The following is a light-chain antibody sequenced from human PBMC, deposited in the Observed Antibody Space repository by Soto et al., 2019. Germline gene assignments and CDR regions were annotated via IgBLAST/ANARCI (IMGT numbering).Light chain of an antibody. CDR3: QQYGSSPFT. CDR1: QSVSSN. V-gene: IGKV3-20*01. CDR2: GAS. Sequence: EIVLSQSPATLSSFSGDRVTLSCRASQSVSSNLAWYQQKPGQAPRLLIYGASSRATGIPDRFSGSGSGTDFTLTISRLEPEDFAVYYCQQYGSSPFTFGPGTKVDIK. J-gene: IGKJ3*01.